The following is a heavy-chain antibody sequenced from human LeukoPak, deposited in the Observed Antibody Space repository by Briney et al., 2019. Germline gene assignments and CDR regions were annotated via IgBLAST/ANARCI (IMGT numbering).Heavy chain of an antibody. CDR2: IYPGDSDI. J-gene: IGHJ4*02. Sequence: GESLKISCXGSGYSFTSYWIGWVRQMPGKGLEWMGIIYPGDSDIRYSPSFQGQVTISADKSISTAYLQWSSLKASDTAMYYCARHHQTSGSYFLDYWGQGTLVTVSS. CDR1: GYSFTSYW. CDR3: ARHHQTSGSYFLDY. D-gene: IGHD1-26*01. V-gene: IGHV5-51*01.